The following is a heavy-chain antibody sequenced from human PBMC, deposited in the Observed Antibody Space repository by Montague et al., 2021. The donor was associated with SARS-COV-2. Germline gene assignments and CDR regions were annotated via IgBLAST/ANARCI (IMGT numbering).Heavy chain of an antibody. V-gene: IGHV4-61*09. CDR2: IYSSGST. CDR3: AGDRGLGSAADTRYYGMDV. D-gene: IGHD6-25*01. J-gene: IGHJ6*02. Sequence: TLSLTCTVHGASISSGSYFWTWIRQPAGKGLDWVGNIYSSGSTKYNLYIKRPVTISVDTTKHTFSLKLSSVTAAATAVYYCAGDRGLGSAADTRYYGMDVWGQGTTVTVSS. CDR1: GASISSGSYF.